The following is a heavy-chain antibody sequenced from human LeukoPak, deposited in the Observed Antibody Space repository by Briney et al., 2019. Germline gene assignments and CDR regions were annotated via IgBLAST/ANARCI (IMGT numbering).Heavy chain of an antibody. CDR2: ITNSSSSI. CDR3: ARDPYSGSYGDYYYYYMEV. J-gene: IGHJ6*03. Sequence: WGSLTLSCAVSGVTFSSYNMNWVRQAPGKGLEWISSITNSSSSIYYADSVKGRFTITRDNAKRTLYLQMNSLIAEDAGVYYCARDPYSGSYGDYYYYYMEVWGKRTTVT. D-gene: IGHD1-26*01. V-gene: IGHV3-21*01. CDR1: GVTFSSYN.